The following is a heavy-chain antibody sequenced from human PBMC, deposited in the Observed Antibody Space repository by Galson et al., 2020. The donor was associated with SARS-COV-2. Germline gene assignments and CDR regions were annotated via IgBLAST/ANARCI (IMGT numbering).Heavy chain of an antibody. V-gene: IGHV3-33*01. CDR3: ARHGKKPNSSGWYTPYFDY. D-gene: IGHD6-19*01. Sequence: GGSLRLSCAASGFTFSSYGMHWVRQAPGKGLEWVAVIWYDGSNKYYADSVKGRFTISRDNSKNTLYLQMNSLRAEDTAVYYCARHGKKPNSSGWYTPYFDYWGQGTLVTVSS. CDR2: IWYDGSNK. J-gene: IGHJ4*02. CDR1: GFTFSSYG.